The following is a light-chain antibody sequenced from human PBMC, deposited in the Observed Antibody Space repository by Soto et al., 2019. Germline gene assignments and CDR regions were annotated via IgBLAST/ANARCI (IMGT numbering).Light chain of an antibody. J-gene: IGKJ1*01. V-gene: IGKV1-39*01. Sequence: DIQVTQSPSSLSSSVGDRVTITCRASENVDRYVNWYQQIPGKAPSLLISAASTLQSGVPSRFRGSGSVTSFTLTIDSLQPEDFAVYYCQRTYSTPPTFGQGTKVDIK. CDR1: ENVDRY. CDR3: QRTYSTPPT. CDR2: AAS.